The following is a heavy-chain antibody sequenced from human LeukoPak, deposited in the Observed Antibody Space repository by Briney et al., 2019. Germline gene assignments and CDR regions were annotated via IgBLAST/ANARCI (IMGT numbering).Heavy chain of an antibody. Sequence: PSQTLSLTCTVSGGSIGSGAYYWSWIRQHPGKGLEWIGYIYYSGSTYYNPSLKSRVTISVDTSKNQFSLKLTSMTAADTAVYYCARGIWGDLSWFDPWGQGTLVTVSS. D-gene: IGHD3-16*01. CDR3: ARGIWGDLSWFDP. CDR2: IYYSGST. V-gene: IGHV4-31*03. CDR1: GGSIGSGAYY. J-gene: IGHJ5*02.